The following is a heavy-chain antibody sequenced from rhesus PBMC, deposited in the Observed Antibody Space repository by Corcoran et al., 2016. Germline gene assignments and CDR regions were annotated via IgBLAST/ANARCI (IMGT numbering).Heavy chain of an antibody. CDR3: AVGYSGSSFDY. J-gene: IGHJ4*01. V-gene: IGHV4S10*01. Sequence: QVQLQESGPGVVKPSETQSLTCAVSGGSISDSYRWSWNRQPPGKGLEWIGYIYGSCKSTNYNPSLKRRVTISKDTSKNPFSLRLSSVTAADTAVYYCAVGYSGSSFDYWGQGVLVTVSS. CDR1: GGSISDSYR. D-gene: IGHD6-25*01. CDR2: IYGSCKST.